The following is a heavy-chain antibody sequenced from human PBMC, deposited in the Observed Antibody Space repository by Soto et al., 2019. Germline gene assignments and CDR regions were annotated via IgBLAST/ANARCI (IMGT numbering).Heavy chain of an antibody. Sequence: ASVKVSCKASGYTFTGYYMHWVRQAPGQGLEWMGWINPNSGGTNYAQKFQGRVTMTRDTSISTAYMELSRLRSDDTAVYYCARDHSSGYYYVKGGYYYGMDVWGQGTTVTVS. CDR2: INPNSGGT. CDR1: GYTFTGYY. J-gene: IGHJ6*02. V-gene: IGHV1-2*02. CDR3: ARDHSSGYYYVKGGYYYGMDV. D-gene: IGHD3-22*01.